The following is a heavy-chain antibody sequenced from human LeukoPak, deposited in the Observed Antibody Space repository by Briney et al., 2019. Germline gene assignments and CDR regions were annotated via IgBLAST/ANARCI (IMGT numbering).Heavy chain of an antibody. Sequence: PGGSLRLSCAASGFSFSISAMGWVRQAPGKGLEWVSAISDSGAGTYYADSVKGRFTISRDNSKDALYLQMNSLRAEDTAVYYCAKDPRHDYWGQGTLVTVSS. CDR2: ISDSGAGT. V-gene: IGHV3-23*01. CDR1: GFSFSISA. CDR3: AKDPRHDY. J-gene: IGHJ4*02.